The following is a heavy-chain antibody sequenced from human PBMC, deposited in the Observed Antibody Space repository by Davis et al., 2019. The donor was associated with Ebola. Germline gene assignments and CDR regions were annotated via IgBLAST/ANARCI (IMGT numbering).Heavy chain of an antibody. V-gene: IGHV1-69-2*01. CDR3: ATLDILTAYVSYALDV. CDR1: GYSFSDYY. Sequence: ASVKVSCKGSGYSFSDYYMHWVQGAPGKGLEWVGLVDPKAGKTVYAEKFRDRVIITADKSTDTVYMELSSLRYEDTAVYYCATLDILTAYVSYALDVWGQGTTVTVS. CDR2: VDPKAGKT. J-gene: IGHJ6*02. D-gene: IGHD3-9*01.